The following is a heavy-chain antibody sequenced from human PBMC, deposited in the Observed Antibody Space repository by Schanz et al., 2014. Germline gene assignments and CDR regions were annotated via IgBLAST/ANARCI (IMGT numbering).Heavy chain of an antibody. Sequence: QLHRWGEGLLKPPETLSLTSAVSGGSLRAYYWSWIRQPQGKGLEWIGETSYNEGANNPSLKGRVTIPGDTSKKEVSLTLRPVTAADTAVYYCVVGDVGAHSYFYYGMEVWGQGTTVTVSS. V-gene: IGHV4-34*01. J-gene: IGHJ6*02. CDR2: TSYNEGA. D-gene: IGHD3-16*01. CDR1: GGSLRAYY. CDR3: VVGDVGAHSYFYYGMEV.